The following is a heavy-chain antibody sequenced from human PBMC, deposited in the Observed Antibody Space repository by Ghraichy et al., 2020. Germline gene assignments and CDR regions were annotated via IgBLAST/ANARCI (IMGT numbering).Heavy chain of an antibody. CDR1: GGSISSYY. CDR3: ARDFEY. J-gene: IGHJ4*02. V-gene: IGHV4-4*07. CDR2: MYSSGST. Sequence: GSLRLSCTVSGGSISSYYWSWIRQPAGKGLEWIGRMYSSGSTNYNPSLKSRVTMSVDTSKNQFSLKLSSVTAADTAVYYCARDFEYWGQGTLVTVSS.